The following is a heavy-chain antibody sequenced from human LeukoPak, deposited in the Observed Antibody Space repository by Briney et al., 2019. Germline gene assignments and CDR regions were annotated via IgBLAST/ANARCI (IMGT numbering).Heavy chain of an antibody. D-gene: IGHD6-13*01. Sequence: GGSLRLSCAASGFTFSSYALSWVRQAPGKGLEWVSSISSSSYIYYADSVKGRFTISRDNAKNSLYLQMNSLRAEDTAVYYCARDPDGSSILGSGMDVWGQGTTVTVSS. CDR1: GFTFSSYA. V-gene: IGHV3-21*01. J-gene: IGHJ6*02. CDR3: ARDPDGSSILGSGMDV. CDR2: ISSSSYI.